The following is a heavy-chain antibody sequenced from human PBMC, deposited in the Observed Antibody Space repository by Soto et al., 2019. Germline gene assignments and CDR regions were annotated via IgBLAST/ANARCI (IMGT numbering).Heavy chain of an antibody. CDR2: ISYDGGNK. Sequence: GGSLRLSCAASGFAFNTYSMHWVRQAPGRGLEWVAVISYDGGNKFYADSVKGRFTISRDNSKNTLYLEMNSLRGEDTAVYYCAKVSPMGYFFDFWGQGTLVTVSS. J-gene: IGHJ4*02. CDR3: AKVSPMGYFFDF. V-gene: IGHV3-30-3*01. CDR1: GFAFNTYS.